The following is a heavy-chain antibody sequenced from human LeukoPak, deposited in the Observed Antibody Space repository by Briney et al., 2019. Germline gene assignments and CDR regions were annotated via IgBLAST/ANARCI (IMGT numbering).Heavy chain of an antibody. CDR3: ARGRAAGDFDY. CDR2: IYYSGST. D-gene: IGHD3-10*01. Sequence: KPSETLSLTCTVSGGSISSSSYYWGWIRQPPGKGLEWIGSIYYSGSTYYNPSLKSRVTISVDTSKNQFSLKLSSVTAADTAVYYCARGRAAGDFDYWGQGTLVTVSS. J-gene: IGHJ4*02. V-gene: IGHV4-39*01. CDR1: GGSISSSSYY.